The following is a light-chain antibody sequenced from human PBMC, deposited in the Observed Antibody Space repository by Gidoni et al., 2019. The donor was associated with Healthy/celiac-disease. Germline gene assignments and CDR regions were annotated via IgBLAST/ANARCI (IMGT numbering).Light chain of an antibody. Sequence: DKVMTQSPDSLAVSLGGRATINCKSSQSVLYSSNNKNYLAWYQQKPGQPPKLLIYWASSRESGVPDRFSGSGSGTDFTLTISSLQAEDVAVYYCQQYYSTPPTFGQGTKVEIK. J-gene: IGKJ1*01. CDR2: WAS. CDR1: QSVLYSSNNKNY. CDR3: QQYYSTPPT. V-gene: IGKV4-1*01.